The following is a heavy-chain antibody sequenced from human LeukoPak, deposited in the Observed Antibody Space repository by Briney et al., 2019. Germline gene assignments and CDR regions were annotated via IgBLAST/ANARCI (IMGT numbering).Heavy chain of an antibody. Sequence: PSETLSLTCTVSGGSISSSSYYWGWIRQPPGKGLEWIGSIYYSGSTYYNPSLKSRVTISVEPSKTQFSLKLSSVPAADTAVYYCASTYSSGWINTYYFDYWGQGTLVTVSS. V-gene: IGHV4-39*07. CDR2: IYYSGST. CDR1: GGSISSSSYY. CDR3: ASTYSSGWINTYYFDY. J-gene: IGHJ4*02. D-gene: IGHD6-19*01.